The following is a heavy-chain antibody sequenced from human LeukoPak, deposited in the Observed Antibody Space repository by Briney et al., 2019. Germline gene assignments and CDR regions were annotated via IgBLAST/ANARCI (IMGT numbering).Heavy chain of an antibody. J-gene: IGHJ4*02. D-gene: IGHD3-16*01. Sequence: GGSLRLSCAASGFTFSNYWMHWVRQAPGKGLEWVSRINERATIISYADSVKGRFTISRENARNTLYLQMNSLTAEDTAVYYCVRDLILVWTPGDDFDHWGQGTLVTISS. V-gene: IGHV3-74*01. CDR3: VRDLILVWTPGDDFDH. CDR2: INERATII. CDR1: GFTFSNYW.